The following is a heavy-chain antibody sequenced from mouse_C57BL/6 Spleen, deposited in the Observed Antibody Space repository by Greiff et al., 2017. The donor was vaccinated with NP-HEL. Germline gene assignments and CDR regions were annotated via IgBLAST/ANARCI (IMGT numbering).Heavy chain of an antibody. CDR3: ARSTTVVEGAMDY. D-gene: IGHD1-1*01. CDR1: GYTFTSYW. Sequence: QVQLQQSGAELAKPGASVKLSCKASGYTFTSYWMHWVKQRPGQGLEWIGYINPSSGYTKYNQKFKDKDTLTADKSSSTAYLQRSSLTYEDSGVYYCARSTTVVEGAMDYWSQGTSVTVAS. V-gene: IGHV1-7*01. J-gene: IGHJ4*01. CDR2: INPSSGYT.